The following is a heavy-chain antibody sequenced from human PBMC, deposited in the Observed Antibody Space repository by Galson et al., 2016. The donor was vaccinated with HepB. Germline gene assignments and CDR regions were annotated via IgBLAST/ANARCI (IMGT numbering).Heavy chain of an antibody. Sequence: CAISGDSVSSRTASWNWIRQSPSRGLEWLGRTYYRSKWYNEYATSVGGRININPDTTENHFSLHLNSVTPEDTAIYYCARAWTSRPSTRQTDHFDYWGPGTLVTVSS. CDR2: TYYRSKWYN. J-gene: IGHJ4*02. V-gene: IGHV6-1*01. D-gene: IGHD1-1*01. CDR1: GDSVSSRTAS. CDR3: ARAWTSRPSTRQTDHFDY.